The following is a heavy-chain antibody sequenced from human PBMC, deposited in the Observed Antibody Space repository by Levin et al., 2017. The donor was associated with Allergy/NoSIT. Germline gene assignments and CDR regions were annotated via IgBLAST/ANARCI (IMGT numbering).Heavy chain of an antibody. V-gene: IGHV7-4-1*02. Sequence: ASVKVSCKASGYTFTSYAMNWVRQAPGQGLEWMGWINTNTGNPTYAQGFTGRFVFSLDTSVSTAYLQISSLKAEDTAVYYCARVTSPGGGGIAVAVPGSSDYWGQGTLVTVSS. D-gene: IGHD6-19*01. CDR1: GYTFTSYA. CDR3: ARVTSPGGGGIAVAVPGSSDY. CDR2: INTNTGNP. J-gene: IGHJ4*02.